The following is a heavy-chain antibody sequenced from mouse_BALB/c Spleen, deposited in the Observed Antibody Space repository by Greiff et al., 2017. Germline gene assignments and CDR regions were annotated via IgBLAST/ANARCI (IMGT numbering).Heavy chain of an antibody. CDR2: IRLKSNNYAT. Sequence: DVMLVESGGGLVQPGGSMKLSCVASGFTFSNYWMNWVRQSPEKGLEWVAEIRLKSNNYATHYAESVKGRFTISRDDSKSSVYLQMNNLRAEDTGIYYCTRPFPYAMDYWGQGTSVTVSS. CDR1: GFTFSNYW. CDR3: TRPFPYAMDY. V-gene: IGHV6-6*02. J-gene: IGHJ4*01.